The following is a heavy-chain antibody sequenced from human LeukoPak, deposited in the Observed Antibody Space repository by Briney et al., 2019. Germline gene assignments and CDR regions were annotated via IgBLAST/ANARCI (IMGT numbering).Heavy chain of an antibody. J-gene: IGHJ3*02. CDR2: IYYSGST. D-gene: IGHD3-10*01. Sequence: KASETLSLTCTVSGGSISSYYWSWIRQPPGKGLEWIGYIYYSGSTNYNPSLKSRVTISVDTSKNQFSLKLSSVTAADTAVHYCARWGETSALRVHAFDIWGQGTMVTVSS. CDR3: ARWGETSALRVHAFDI. V-gene: IGHV4-59*01. CDR1: GGSISSYY.